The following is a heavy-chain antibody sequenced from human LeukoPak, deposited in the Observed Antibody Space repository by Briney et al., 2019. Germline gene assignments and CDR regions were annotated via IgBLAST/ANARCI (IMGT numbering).Heavy chain of an antibody. V-gene: IGHV3-23*01. CDR2: ISVRGGST. J-gene: IGHJ4*02. CDR1: GFTFNSYA. D-gene: IGHD6-19*01. CDR3: ARDPTARIAVPDY. Sequence: GGSLTLSCAASGFTFNSYALSWVRQAPGRGLEWVSGISVRGGSTYYADSVKGRFTISRDNSKSTLYLQINSLRAEDTAVYYCARDPTARIAVPDYWGQGTLVTVSS.